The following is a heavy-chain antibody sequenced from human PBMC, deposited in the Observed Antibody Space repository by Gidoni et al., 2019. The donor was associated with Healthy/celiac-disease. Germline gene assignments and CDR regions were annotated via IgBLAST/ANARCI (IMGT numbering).Heavy chain of an antibody. V-gene: IGHV3-33*01. Sequence: QVQLVESGGGVVQPGRSLRLSCAASGFTFSSYGLHWVRQAPGKGLEWVAVIWYDGSNKYYADSVKGRFTISRDNSKNTLYLQMNSLRAEDTAVYYCARDLIAVAGGGVQDYGMDVWGQGTTVTVSS. CDR2: IWYDGSNK. CDR1: GFTFSSYG. D-gene: IGHD6-19*01. J-gene: IGHJ6*02. CDR3: ARDLIAVAGGGVQDYGMDV.